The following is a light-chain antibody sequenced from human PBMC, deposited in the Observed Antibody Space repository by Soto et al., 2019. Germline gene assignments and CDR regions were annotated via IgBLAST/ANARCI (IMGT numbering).Light chain of an antibody. V-gene: IGKV3-20*01. CDR3: QQYDSSPRT. CDR1: QSVSTRS. Sequence: ESVLTQSPGTLSLSPGERATLSCRASQSVSTRSLAWYQQKPGQAPRLLISGASSRAADIPDRFSGSGSGTDFTLTINRLEPEDVAVYYCQQYDSSPRTFGQGTKVE. J-gene: IGKJ1*01. CDR2: GAS.